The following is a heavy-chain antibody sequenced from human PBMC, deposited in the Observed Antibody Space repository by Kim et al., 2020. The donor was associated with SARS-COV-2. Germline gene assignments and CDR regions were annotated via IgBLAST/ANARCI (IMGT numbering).Heavy chain of an antibody. V-gene: IGHV3-30*18. J-gene: IGHJ4*02. CDR2: ISYDGSNK. Sequence: GGSLRLSCAASGFTFSSYGMHWVRQAPGKGLEWVAVISYDGSNKYYVDSVKGRFTISRDNSKNTLYLQMNSLRAEDTAVYYCAKDGTPVVTLFEYDYWGQGTLVTVSS. D-gene: IGHD2-21*02. CDR1: GFTFSSYG. CDR3: AKDGTPVVTLFEYDY.